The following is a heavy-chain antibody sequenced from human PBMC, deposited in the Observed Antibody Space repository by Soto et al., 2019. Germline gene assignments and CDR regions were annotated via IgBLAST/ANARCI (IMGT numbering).Heavy chain of an antibody. D-gene: IGHD1-26*01. CDR1: GFTFSSYG. CDR2: IWYDGGNK. Sequence: GGFLRLSCAASGFTFSSYGMNWVRQAPGKGLEWVAVIWYDGGNKFYADSVKGRFTISRDQSNNTVHLQMNSLRGEDTAVYYCVRDAVVGATKGGNYWFDSWGQGTLVTVSS. CDR3: VRDAVVGATKGGNYWFDS. V-gene: IGHV3-33*01. J-gene: IGHJ5*01.